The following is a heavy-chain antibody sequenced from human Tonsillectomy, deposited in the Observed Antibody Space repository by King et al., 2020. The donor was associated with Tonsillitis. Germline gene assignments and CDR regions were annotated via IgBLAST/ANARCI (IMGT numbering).Heavy chain of an antibody. CDR3: ARDLDGGPPRFYP. D-gene: IGHD3-16*01. CDR1: GFTFSTYS. V-gene: IGHV3-21*04. Sequence: VQLVESGGGLVKPGESLRLSCAASGFTFSTYSMNWVRQAPGKGLEWVSSISSSSSYIYYADSLKGRFTISRDNANNSLYLQMNSRRGEDTVVYYCARDLDGGPPRFYPWGQGPLVTVSS. J-gene: IGHJ5*02. CDR2: ISSSSSYI.